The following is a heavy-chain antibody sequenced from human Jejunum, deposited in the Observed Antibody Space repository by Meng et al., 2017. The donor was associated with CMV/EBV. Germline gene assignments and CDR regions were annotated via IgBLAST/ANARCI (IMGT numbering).Heavy chain of an antibody. Sequence: FIFSNYAMSWVRQAPGKGLEWVSTIGETGGSTYYAASVKGRFTISRDNSKNTLYLQMNSLRAEDKALYYCAKAGMRGFDILTVLDYWGQGTLVTVSS. CDR2: IGETGGST. V-gene: IGHV3-23*01. CDR1: FIFSNYA. CDR3: AKAGMRGFDILTVLDY. D-gene: IGHD3-9*01. J-gene: IGHJ4*02.